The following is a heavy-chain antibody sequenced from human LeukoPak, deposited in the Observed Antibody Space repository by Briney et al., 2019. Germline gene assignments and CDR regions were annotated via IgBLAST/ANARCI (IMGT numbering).Heavy chain of an antibody. V-gene: IGHV4-61*02. J-gene: IGHJ4*02. CDR1: GGSISSGSYY. CDR2: IYTSGST. CDR3: ARVFVGGYFDY. Sequence: PSQTLSLTCTVSGGSISSGSYYWRWIRQPAGKGLEWIGRIYTSGSTNYNPSLKSRVTISVDTSKNQFSLKLSSVTAADTAVYYCARVFVGGYFDYWGQGTLVTVSS. D-gene: IGHD3-3*01.